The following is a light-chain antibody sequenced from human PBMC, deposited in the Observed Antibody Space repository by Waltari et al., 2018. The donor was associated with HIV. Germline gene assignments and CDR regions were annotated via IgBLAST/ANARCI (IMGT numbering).Light chain of an antibody. CDR1: QNIGDK. CDR3: QQYNGSWT. Sequence: EIVMTQSPVTLSVSPGERATLSCRASQNIGDKIVWYQRRPGQSPRLVIFATSVRATGIPTMFSGSGSGTDFALTITTLQPEDYGMYYCQQYNGSWTFGRGTRVE. V-gene: IGKV3D-15*03. J-gene: IGKJ1*01. CDR2: ATS.